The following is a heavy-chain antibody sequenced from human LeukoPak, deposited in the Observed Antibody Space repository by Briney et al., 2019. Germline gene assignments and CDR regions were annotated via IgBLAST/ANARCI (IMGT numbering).Heavy chain of an antibody. D-gene: IGHD2-2*02. J-gene: IGHJ3*02. CDR1: GGTFSSYA. CDR3: ARSHRRVVPAAILAFDI. V-gene: IGHV1-69*13. Sequence: AASVKVSCKASGGTFSSYAISWVRQAPGQGLEWMGRIIPIFGTANYAQKFQGRVTITADESTSTAYMELSSLRSEDTAVYYCARSHRRVVPAAILAFDIWGQGTMVTVSS. CDR2: IIPIFGTA.